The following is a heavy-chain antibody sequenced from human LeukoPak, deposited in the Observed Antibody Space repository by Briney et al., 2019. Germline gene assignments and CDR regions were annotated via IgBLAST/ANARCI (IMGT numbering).Heavy chain of an antibody. Sequence: GGSLRLSCAASGFTFSSYAMHWVRQAPGKGLERVAVISYDGSNKYYADSVKGRFTISRDNSKSTLYLQMNSLRAEDTAVYYCAIDSTESYAFDIWGQGTMVTVSS. D-gene: IGHD3-10*01. J-gene: IGHJ3*02. V-gene: IGHV3-30-3*01. CDR2: ISYDGSNK. CDR3: AIDSTESYAFDI. CDR1: GFTFSSYA.